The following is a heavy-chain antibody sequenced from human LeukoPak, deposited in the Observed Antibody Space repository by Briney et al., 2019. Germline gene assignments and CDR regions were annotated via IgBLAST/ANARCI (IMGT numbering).Heavy chain of an antibody. V-gene: IGHV1-3*01. D-gene: IGHD6-13*01. CDR1: GYTFTSYA. CDR3: AREGHDSISWYWDY. Sequence: QSGAAVKKPGASVKVSCKASGYTFTSYAMHWVRQAPGQRLEWMGYINAGNGNTKYSQKFQGRVIITRDTSASTAYMELSSLRSEDTAVYYRAREGHDSISWYWDYWGQGTLVTVSS. J-gene: IGHJ4*02. CDR2: INAGNGNT.